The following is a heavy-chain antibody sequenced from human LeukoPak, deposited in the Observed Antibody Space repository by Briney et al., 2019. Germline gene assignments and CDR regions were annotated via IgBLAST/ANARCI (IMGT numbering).Heavy chain of an antibody. CDR3: ARARAYYYDSSGYPELDY. CDR1: GFTFSSYS. D-gene: IGHD3-22*01. V-gene: IGHV3-21*01. CDR2: ISSSSSYI. Sequence: GGSLRLSCAASGFTFSSYSMNWVRQAPGKGLEWVSSISSSSSYIYYADPVKGRFTISRDNAKNSLYLQMNSLRAEDTAVYYCARARAYYYDSSGYPELDYWGQGTLVTVSS. J-gene: IGHJ4*02.